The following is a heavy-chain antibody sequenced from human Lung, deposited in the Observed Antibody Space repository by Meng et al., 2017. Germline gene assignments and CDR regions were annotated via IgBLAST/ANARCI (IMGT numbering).Heavy chain of an antibody. CDR3: TNDRLNH. D-gene: IGHD1-1*01. J-gene: IGHJ1*01. CDR2: INRDGTKP. Sequence: EVQLVGSGGVLGPPGVSLRLSCAASGFTFTDHWMHWVRQGPGKGLVWVSRINRDGTKPTYADSVKGRFTISRDNAKNTLYLQMNNLRAEDTAFYYCTNDRLNHWGQGALVTVSS. V-gene: IGHV3-74*01. CDR1: GFTFTDHW.